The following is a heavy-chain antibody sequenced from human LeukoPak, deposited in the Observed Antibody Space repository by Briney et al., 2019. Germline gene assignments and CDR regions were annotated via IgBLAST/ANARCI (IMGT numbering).Heavy chain of an antibody. D-gene: IGHD2-2*02. CDR3: ARLERYCSSTSCYIKNWFDP. J-gene: IGHJ5*02. Sequence: SQTLSLTCTVSGFSISSGYYWGWIRRPPGKGREWFGVIYHRGSNYYNPSLKSRVTISVDTSKNQFSLKLSSVTAADTAVYYCARLERYCSSTSCYIKNWFDPWGQGTLVTVSS. CDR1: GFSISSGYY. V-gene: IGHV4-38-2*02. CDR2: IYHRGSN.